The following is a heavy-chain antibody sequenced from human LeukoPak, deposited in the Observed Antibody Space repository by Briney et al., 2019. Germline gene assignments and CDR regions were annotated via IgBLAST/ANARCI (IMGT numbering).Heavy chain of an antibody. CDR1: GGSISTYY. Sequence: SETLSLTCTVSGGSISTYYWSWIRQPAGKGLEWIGRIYTSGSTNYNPSLKSRVTMPVDTSKNQFSLKLSSVTAADTAMYYCVREFDYWGQGILVTVSS. V-gene: IGHV4-4*07. J-gene: IGHJ4*02. CDR3: VREFDY. CDR2: IYTSGST.